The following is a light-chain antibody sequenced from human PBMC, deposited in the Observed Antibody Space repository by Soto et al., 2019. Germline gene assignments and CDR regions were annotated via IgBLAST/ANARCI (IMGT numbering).Light chain of an antibody. J-gene: IGLJ1*01. CDR2: DVS. V-gene: IGLV2-14*01. Sequence: QSALTQPASVSGSPGQSITISCTGTSSDVGGYNYVSWYQQHPGKAPKLMIDDVSNPPSGASNRFSGTKSRNTASLTTSGLQAEDAADYSCSSYTSSSTLSVFGTGTQLTVL. CDR3: SSYTSSSTLSV. CDR1: SSDVGGYNY.